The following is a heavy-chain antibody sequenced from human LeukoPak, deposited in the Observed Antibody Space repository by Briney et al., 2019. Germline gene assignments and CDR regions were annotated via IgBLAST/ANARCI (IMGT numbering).Heavy chain of an antibody. D-gene: IGHD2-15*01. V-gene: IGHV3-53*01. CDR1: GFTVSSNY. Sequence: PGGSLRLSCAASGFTVSSNYMSWVRQAPGKGLERVSVIYSGGSTYYADSVEGRFTISRDNSKNTLYLQMNSLRAEDTAVYYCARMKLVVAATLSYYFDYWGQGTLVTVSS. CDR2: IYSGGST. J-gene: IGHJ4*02. CDR3: ARMKLVVAATLSYYFDY.